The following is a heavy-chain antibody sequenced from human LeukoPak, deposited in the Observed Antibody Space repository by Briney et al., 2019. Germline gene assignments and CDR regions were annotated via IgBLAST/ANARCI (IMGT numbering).Heavy chain of an antibody. J-gene: IGHJ5*02. CDR1: GFTFSSYS. Sequence: GGSLRLSCAASGFTFSSYSMNWVRQAPGKGLEWVSSISSSSSYIYYADSVKGRFTISRDNAKNSLYLQMNSLRAEDTAVYYCARDPITYYYGSGSHWFDPWGQGTLVTVSS. V-gene: IGHV3-21*01. CDR3: ARDPITYYYGSGSHWFDP. D-gene: IGHD3-10*01. CDR2: ISSSSSYI.